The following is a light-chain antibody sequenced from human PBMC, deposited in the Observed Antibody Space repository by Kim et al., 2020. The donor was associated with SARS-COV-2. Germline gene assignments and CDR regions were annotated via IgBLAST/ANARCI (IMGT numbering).Light chain of an antibody. CDR3: QSYDSSLSGYV. Sequence: QRVTISCTGSSSNIGAGYDVHWYQQLPGTAPKLLIYGNSNRPSGVPDRFSGSKSGTSASLAITGLQVEDEADYYCQSYDSSLSGYVFGTGTKVTVL. CDR1: SSNIGAGYD. V-gene: IGLV1-40*01. J-gene: IGLJ1*01. CDR2: GNS.